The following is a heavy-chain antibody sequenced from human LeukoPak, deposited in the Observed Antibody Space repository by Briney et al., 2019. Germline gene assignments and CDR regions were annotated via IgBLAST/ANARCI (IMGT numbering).Heavy chain of an antibody. Sequence: PSETLSLTCAVYGGSFSGYYWSWIRQPPGKGLEWIGEINHSGSTNYNPSLKSRVTISVDTSKNQFSLKLSSVTAADTAVYYCARVHSIAAAGLDYWGQGTLVTVSS. CDR2: INHSGST. D-gene: IGHD6-13*01. CDR3: ARVHSIAAAGLDY. CDR1: GGSFSGYY. V-gene: IGHV4-34*01. J-gene: IGHJ4*02.